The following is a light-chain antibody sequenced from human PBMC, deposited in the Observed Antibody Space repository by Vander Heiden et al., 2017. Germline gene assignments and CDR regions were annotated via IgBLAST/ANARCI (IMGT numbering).Light chain of an antibody. CDR1: SGSIARNY. Sequence: NFMLTQPHSVSESPGKPVTISCTRNSGSIARNYVQWYQQRPGSSPTTVIYEDNQRPSGVPDRFSGSIDSSSNSASLTISGLKTEDEADYYCQSYDSSNVVFGGGTKLTVL. CDR3: QSYDSSNVV. V-gene: IGLV6-57*01. J-gene: IGLJ2*01. CDR2: EDN.